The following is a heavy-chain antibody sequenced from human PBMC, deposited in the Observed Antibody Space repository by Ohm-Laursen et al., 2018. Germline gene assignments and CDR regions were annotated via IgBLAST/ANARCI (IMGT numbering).Heavy chain of an antibody. CDR1: GYSFTKYY. CDR3: ARDHDYGDKIDY. CDR2: INPTGGTA. Sequence: ASVKVSCKASGYSFTKYYINWVRQAPGQGLEWVGIINPTGGTASYAEKFQGRVTLTRDTSTGTVYMELSRLRSDDTAVYYCARDHDYGDKIDYWGQGTLVTVSS. D-gene: IGHD4-17*01. V-gene: IGHV1-46*01. J-gene: IGHJ4*02.